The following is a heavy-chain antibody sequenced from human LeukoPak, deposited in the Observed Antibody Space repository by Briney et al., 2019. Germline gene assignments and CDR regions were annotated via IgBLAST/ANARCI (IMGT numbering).Heavy chain of an antibody. CDR3: ARALVTYYYDSSGYSGLFAY. V-gene: IGHV4-30-4*08. CDR2: IYYSGST. J-gene: IGHJ4*02. D-gene: IGHD3-22*01. CDR1: GGSISSGSYY. Sequence: SETLSLTCTVSGGSISSGSYYWSWIRQPAGKGLGWIGYIYYSGSTYYNPSLKSRVTISVDTSKNQFSLKLSSVTAADTAVYYCARALVTYYYDSSGYSGLFAYWGQGTLVTVSS.